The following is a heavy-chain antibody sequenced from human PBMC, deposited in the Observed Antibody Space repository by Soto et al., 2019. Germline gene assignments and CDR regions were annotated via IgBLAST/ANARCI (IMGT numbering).Heavy chain of an antibody. CDR1: GYTFTSYY. J-gene: IGHJ5*02. V-gene: IGHV1-46*01. D-gene: IGHD2-2*01. CDR2: INPSGGST. Sequence: ASVKVSCRASGYTFTSYYMHWVRQAPGQGLEWMGIINPSGGSTSYAQKFQGRVSMTTDTSTTTAYMELRSLRSDATAVYYCARVVPGAEAWFGPWGQGTLVTVSS. CDR3: ARVVPGAEAWFGP.